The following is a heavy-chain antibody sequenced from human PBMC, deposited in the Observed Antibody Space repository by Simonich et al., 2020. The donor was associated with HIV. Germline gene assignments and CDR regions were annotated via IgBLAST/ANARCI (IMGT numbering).Heavy chain of an antibody. CDR1: GYTLTELS. Sequence: QVQLVQSGTEVKKPGASVMVSCKVSGYTLTELSMHWVRQAPGKGLEWMGGVDPSVGDTIYAKSFQGRLTMTEDTSTDTAYMELSSLRSEDTAVYYCATDSIGWSFDLWGRGTLVTVSS. J-gene: IGHJ2*01. V-gene: IGHV1-24*01. CDR3: ATDSIGWSFDL. CDR2: VDPSVGDT.